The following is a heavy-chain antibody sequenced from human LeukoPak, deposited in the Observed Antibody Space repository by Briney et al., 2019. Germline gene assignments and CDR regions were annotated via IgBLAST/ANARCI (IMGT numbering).Heavy chain of an antibody. Sequence: GGSLRLSCAASVFTFSSYGMSWVRQAPGKGLEWVSAISGSGGSTYYADSVKGRFTISRDNSKNTLYLQMNSLRAEDTAVYYCAEVGGVAAAESRDAFDIWGQGTMVTVSS. J-gene: IGHJ3*02. CDR3: AEVGGVAAAESRDAFDI. D-gene: IGHD6-13*01. CDR2: ISGSGGST. CDR1: VFTFSSYG. V-gene: IGHV3-23*01.